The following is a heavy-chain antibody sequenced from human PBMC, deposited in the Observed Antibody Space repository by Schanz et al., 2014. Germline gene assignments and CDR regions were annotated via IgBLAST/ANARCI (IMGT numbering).Heavy chain of an antibody. J-gene: IGHJ6*02. CDR3: ARAKRFGDMDV. V-gene: IGHV1-69*04. CDR2: IIPSLGIP. Sequence: VQLEQSGAEVKKPGSSVKVSCKASGGTFSSFGINWVRQAPGQGLEWMGRIIPSLGIPNYAQKLQGRVTLTTDTATSTAYMELRNLRSDDTAVYYCARAKRFGDMDVWGQGTTVTVSS. CDR1: GGTFSSFG. D-gene: IGHD3-10*01.